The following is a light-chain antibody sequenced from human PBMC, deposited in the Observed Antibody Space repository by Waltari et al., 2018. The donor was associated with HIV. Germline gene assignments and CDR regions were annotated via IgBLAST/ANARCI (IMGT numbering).Light chain of an antibody. CDR3: QQYETDSRS. CDR2: KAT. CDR1: EDINKW. J-gene: IGKJ1*01. V-gene: IGKV1-5*03. Sequence: DIQMTQSPSSVSASIGDRVSITCRATEDINKWLAWYQQKPGKAPNRLIYKATILETGVPSRFSGSVSGADFTLTITNLQSDDFATYYCQQYETDSRSFGQGTKV.